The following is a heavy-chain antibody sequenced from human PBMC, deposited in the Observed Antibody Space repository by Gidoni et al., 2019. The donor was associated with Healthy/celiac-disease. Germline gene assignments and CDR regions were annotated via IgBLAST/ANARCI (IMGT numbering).Heavy chain of an antibody. CDR3: ALGAVAGPFDY. V-gene: IGHV3-30*03. D-gene: IGHD6-19*01. CDR2: ISYDGSNK. Sequence: QVQLVESGGGVVQPGRSLRLSCAASGFTFSSYGMHWVRQAPGKGLEWVAVISYDGSNKYYADSVKGRFTISRDNSKNTLYLQMNSLRAEDTAVYYCALGAVAGPFDYWGQGTLVTVSS. CDR1: GFTFSSYG. J-gene: IGHJ4*02.